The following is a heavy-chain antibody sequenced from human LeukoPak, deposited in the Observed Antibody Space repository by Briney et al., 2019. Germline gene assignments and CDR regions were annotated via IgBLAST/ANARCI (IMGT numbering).Heavy chain of an antibody. V-gene: IGHV3-21*01. CDR2: ISSSSSHI. J-gene: IGHJ4*02. Sequence: PGGSLRLSCAAPGFTFSSYSMNWVRQAPGKGLEWVSSISSSSSHIYYADSVKGRFTISTDNAKNSLYLQMNSLRAEDTAVYYCARDTRTGYSSSWYGGGFDYWGQGTLVTVSS. D-gene: IGHD6-13*01. CDR3: ARDTRTGYSSSWYGGGFDY. CDR1: GFTFSSYS.